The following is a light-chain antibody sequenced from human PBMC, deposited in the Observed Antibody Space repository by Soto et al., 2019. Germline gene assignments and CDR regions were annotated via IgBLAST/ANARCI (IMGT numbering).Light chain of an antibody. V-gene: IGKV1-12*01. CDR3: QQSYNTPLT. CDR1: QGISRS. Sequence: DIQMTQSPSSVSASVGDRVTISCQASQGISRSLAWYQQKPGKAPKLLIYDASTLQSGVPSRFRGGASGTDFTLTISSLQLDDFATYYCQQSYNTPLTFGQGTKVDIK. CDR2: DAS. J-gene: IGKJ1*01.